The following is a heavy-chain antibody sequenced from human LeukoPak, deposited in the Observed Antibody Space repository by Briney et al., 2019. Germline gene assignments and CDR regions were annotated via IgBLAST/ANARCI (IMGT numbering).Heavy chain of an antibody. V-gene: IGHV3-21*01. D-gene: IGHD5-12*01. CDR3: ARDRGYSGYDLFGY. CDR2: ISSSSSYI. Sequence: GGSLRLSCAASGFTFSSYSMNWVRRAPGKGLEWVSSISSSSSYIYYADSVKGRFTISRDNAKNSLYLQMNSLRAEDTAVYYCARDRGYSGYDLFGYWGQGTLVTVSS. CDR1: GFTFSSYS. J-gene: IGHJ4*02.